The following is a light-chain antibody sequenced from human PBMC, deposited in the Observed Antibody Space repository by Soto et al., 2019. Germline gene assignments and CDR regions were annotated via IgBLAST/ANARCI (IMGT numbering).Light chain of an antibody. V-gene: IGKV3-11*01. CDR1: QSVRNA. CDR2: SAS. CDR3: HQRSSWPPT. Sequence: EIVLTQSPATLSLSPGERATLSCRASQSVRNALVWYHQKPGQAPRVLIYSASNRATGIPARFSGSGSGTDFTLTISSLEPEDCAFYYCHQRSSWPPTFGGGTKVEMK. J-gene: IGKJ4*01.